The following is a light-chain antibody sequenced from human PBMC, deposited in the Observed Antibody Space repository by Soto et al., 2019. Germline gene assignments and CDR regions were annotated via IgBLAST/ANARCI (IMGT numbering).Light chain of an antibody. CDR3: SAYTVSRTYV. CDR1: SSDVGAYNF. J-gene: IGLJ1*01. CDR2: NVY. Sequence: QAALTQPASVSGSPGQSITISCTGTSSDVGAYNFVSRHQQHPGKAPKLMIYNVYDRPSGISYRFSGSKSGNTASLTISGLQGEDEADYYCSAYTVSRTYVFGTGTKVTV. V-gene: IGLV2-14*03.